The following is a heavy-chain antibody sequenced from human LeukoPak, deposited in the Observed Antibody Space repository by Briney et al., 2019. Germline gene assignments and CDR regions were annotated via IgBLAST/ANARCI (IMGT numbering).Heavy chain of an antibody. CDR3: ASVEDYGDYRGLDV. CDR1: GGSISSGDYY. D-gene: IGHD4-17*01. V-gene: IGHV4-30-4*01. CDR2: IYYSGST. J-gene: IGHJ6*02. Sequence: SETLSLTCTVSGGSISSGDYYWSWIRQPPGKGLEWIGYIYYSGSTYYNPSLKSRVTISVDTSENQFSLKLSSVTAADTAVYYCASVEDYGDYRGLDVWGQGTTVTVSS.